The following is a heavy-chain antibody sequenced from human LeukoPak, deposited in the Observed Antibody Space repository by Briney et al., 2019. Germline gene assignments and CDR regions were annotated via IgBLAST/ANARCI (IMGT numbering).Heavy chain of an antibody. CDR1: GGSITSHNW. D-gene: IGHD3-3*01. CDR3: ACHLAVSGSRGFDY. V-gene: IGHV4-4*02. Sequence: PSETLCLTCAVSGGSITSHNWWSWVRQTPGEGLEWIGEIYHGGNTHYNTSLESRVTMSVDKSRNQFSLNLYSVTAADTAVYYCACHLAVSGSRGFDYGGRGNVDTVSS. CDR2: IYHGGNT. J-gene: IGHJ4*02.